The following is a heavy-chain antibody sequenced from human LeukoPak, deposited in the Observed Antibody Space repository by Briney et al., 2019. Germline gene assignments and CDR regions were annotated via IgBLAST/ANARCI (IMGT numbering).Heavy chain of an antibody. Sequence: GGSLRLSCAASGFSFSASAMHWVRQAPGRGLEWVGRIKTKVDNYATAYAASAKGRFIISRDESKNTAYLQMNSLKTEDTAMYFCTRLAYGDFRFDPWGQGTLVTVSS. V-gene: IGHV3-73*01. J-gene: IGHJ5*02. CDR3: TRLAYGDFRFDP. CDR2: IKTKVDNYAT. D-gene: IGHD4-17*01. CDR1: GFSFSASA.